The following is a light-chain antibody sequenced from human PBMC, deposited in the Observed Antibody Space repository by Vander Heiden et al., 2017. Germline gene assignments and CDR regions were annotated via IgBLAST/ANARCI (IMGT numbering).Light chain of an antibody. J-gene: IGKJ2*01. Sequence: EIVLTQSSGTLSLSPGERATLSCRASQSVRSIHLAWYQQKPGQAPRLLIYGTSSRATGIPDRFSGSGSGTDFTLTISRLEPEDFAVYYCQQYDSPPRTFGQGTKLENK. V-gene: IGKV3-20*01. CDR3: QQYDSPPRT. CDR2: GTS. CDR1: QSVRSIH.